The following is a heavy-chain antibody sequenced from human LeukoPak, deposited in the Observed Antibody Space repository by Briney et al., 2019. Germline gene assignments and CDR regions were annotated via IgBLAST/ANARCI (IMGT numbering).Heavy chain of an antibody. CDR2: INPNSGGT. CDR3: ARLTRLGYGDYVEYFQH. CDR1: GYTFTGYY. J-gene: IGHJ1*01. Sequence: ASVKVSCKASGYTFTGYYMHWVRQAPGRGLEWMGWINPNSGGTNYAQKFQGRVTMTRDTSISTAYMELSRLRSDDTAVYYCARLTRLGYGDYVEYFQHWGQGTLVTVSS. V-gene: IGHV1-2*02. D-gene: IGHD4-17*01.